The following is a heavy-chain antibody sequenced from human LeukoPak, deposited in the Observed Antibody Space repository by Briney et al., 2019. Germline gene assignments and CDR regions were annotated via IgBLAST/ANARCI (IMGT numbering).Heavy chain of an antibody. CDR1: GDTFSSYT. Sequence: GASVKVSCKASGDTFSSYTISWVRQAPGQGLEWMGRIIPTLGVTKYTQKFQGRVTISADKSTGTAYMELRSLRNEDTAVYYCTGVYSGPTVYFDYWGQGTLITVSS. CDR3: TGVYSGPTVYFDY. CDR2: IIPTLGVT. V-gene: IGHV1-69*02. D-gene: IGHD6-13*01. J-gene: IGHJ4*02.